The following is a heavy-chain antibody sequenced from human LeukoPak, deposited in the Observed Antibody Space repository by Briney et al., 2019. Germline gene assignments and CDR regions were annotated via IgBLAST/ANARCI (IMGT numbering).Heavy chain of an antibody. CDR3: ARVGGRFYYYYMDV. J-gene: IGHJ6*03. CDR2: IYTSGST. CDR1: GGSFTPYY. Sequence: PSETLSLTCAVYGGSFTPYYWSWIRQPAGKGLEWIGRIYTSGSTNYNPSLKSRVTISVDTSKNQFSLKLSSVTAADTAVYYCARVGGRFYYYYMDVWGKGTTVTISS. V-gene: IGHV4-59*10.